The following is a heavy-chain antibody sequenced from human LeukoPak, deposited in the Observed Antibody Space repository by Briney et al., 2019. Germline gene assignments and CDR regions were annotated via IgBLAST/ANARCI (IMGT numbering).Heavy chain of an antibody. Sequence: GGSLRLSCAASGFTFSSYAMHWVRQAPGEGLEWVAVISYDGSNKYYADSVKGRFTISRDNSKNTLYLQMNSLRAEDTAVYYCARVGTRYYYDSSGYPDYWGQGTLVTVSS. J-gene: IGHJ4*02. CDR2: ISYDGSNK. V-gene: IGHV3-30-3*01. CDR3: ARVGTRYYYDSSGYPDY. D-gene: IGHD3-22*01. CDR1: GFTFSSYA.